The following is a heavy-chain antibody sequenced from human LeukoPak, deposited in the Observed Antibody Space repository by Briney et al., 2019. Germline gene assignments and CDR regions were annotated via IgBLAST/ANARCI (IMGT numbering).Heavy chain of an antibody. V-gene: IGHV4-34*01. CDR2: INHSGST. CDR3: ARSKLSHLLH. Sequence: SETLSLTCAVYGGSFSGYYWSWIRQPPGKGLEWIGEINHSGSTNYNPSLKSRVTISVDTSKNQFSLKLSSVTAADTAVYYCARSKLSHLLHWGQGTLVTVSS. CDR1: GGSFSGYY. J-gene: IGHJ1*01.